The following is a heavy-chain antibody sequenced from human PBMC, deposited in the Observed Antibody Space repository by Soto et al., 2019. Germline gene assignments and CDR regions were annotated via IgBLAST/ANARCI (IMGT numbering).Heavy chain of an antibody. CDR1: GYSFTGYV. V-gene: IGHV1-18*04. J-gene: IGHJ3*01. CDR2: ITTYNGDT. D-gene: IGHD3-16*01. CDR3: ARGRGYILIPVVADAVDV. Sequence: QVQLVQSGAEVKKPGASVKVSCKAYGYSFTGYVINWVRQAPGQGLHWLGRITTYNGDTNYAQNFQRRVTMTTDKSASTTYMELRRLRSDDTAVYFWARGRGYILIPVVADAVDVGGQGTLVTVSS.